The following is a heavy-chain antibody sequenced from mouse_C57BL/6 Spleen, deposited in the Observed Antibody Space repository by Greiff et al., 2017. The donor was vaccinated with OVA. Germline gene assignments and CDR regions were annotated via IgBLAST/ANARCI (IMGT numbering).Heavy chain of an antibody. Sequence: VKLVESGAELVKPGASVKISCKASGYAFSSYWMNWVKQRPGKGLEWIGQIYPGDGDTNYNGKFKGKATLTADKSSSTAYMQLSSLTSEDSAVYFYARGELGYGNYGFDYWGQGTTLTVSS. CDR3: ARGELGYGNYGFDY. V-gene: IGHV1-80*01. CDR1: GYAFSSYW. CDR2: IYPGDGDT. D-gene: IGHD2-1*01. J-gene: IGHJ2*01.